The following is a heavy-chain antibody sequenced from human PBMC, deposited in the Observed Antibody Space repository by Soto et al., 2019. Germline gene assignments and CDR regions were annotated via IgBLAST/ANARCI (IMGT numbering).Heavy chain of an antibody. CDR3: AGGGSYRYQVHWFDP. Sequence: SETLSLTCTVSGGSISSYYWSWIRQPPGKGLEWIGYIYYSGSTNYNPSLKSRVTISVDTSKNQFSLKLSSVTAADTAVYYCAGGGSYRYQVHWFDPWGQGTLVTVSS. D-gene: IGHD3-16*02. CDR1: GGSISSYY. V-gene: IGHV4-59*01. CDR2: IYYSGST. J-gene: IGHJ5*02.